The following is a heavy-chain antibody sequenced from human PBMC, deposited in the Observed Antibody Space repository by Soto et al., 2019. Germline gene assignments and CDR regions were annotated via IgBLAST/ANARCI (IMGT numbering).Heavy chain of an antibody. CDR2: IYSGGST. V-gene: IGHV3-66*01. J-gene: IGHJ4*02. CDR1: GFTVSSNY. D-gene: IGHD4-17*01. CDR3: ARDFTTAETPGDDFDY. Sequence: GGSLRLSCAASGFTVSSNYMSWVRQAPGKGLEWVSVIYSGGSTYYADSVKGRFTISRDNSKNTLYLQMNSLRAEDTAVYYCARDFTTAETPGDDFDYWGQGIPVTVSS.